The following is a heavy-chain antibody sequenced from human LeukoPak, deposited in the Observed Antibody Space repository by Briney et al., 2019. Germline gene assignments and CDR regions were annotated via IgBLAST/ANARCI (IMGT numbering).Heavy chain of an antibody. CDR2: IRYDGSNK. CDR1: GVTFSSYG. J-gene: IGHJ3*02. V-gene: IGHV3-30*02. D-gene: IGHD2-21*02. Sequence: GGSLRLSCAASGVTFSSYGMHWVRQAPGKGLEWVAFIRYDGSNKYYADSVKGRFTISRDNAKNSLYLQMNSLRAEDTAVYYCASSRLPTWGAFDIWGQGTMVTVSS. CDR3: ASSRLPTWGAFDI.